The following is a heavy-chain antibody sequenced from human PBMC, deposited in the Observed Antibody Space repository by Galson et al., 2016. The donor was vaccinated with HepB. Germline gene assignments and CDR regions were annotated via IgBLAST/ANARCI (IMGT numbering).Heavy chain of an antibody. CDR2: IYAADNT. J-gene: IGHJ3*02. CDR1: GFTVTHDY. V-gene: IGHV3-53*01. Sequence: SLRLSCATPGFTVTHDYMTWVRQAPGKGLEWVSLIYAADNTYYADSVEGRFTISRDISKSTLFLQMNSLRAEDTAVYYCAIVGGSTYGLRSDPLDIWGQGTMVTVSS. D-gene: IGHD1-26*01. CDR3: AIVGGSTYGLRSDPLDI.